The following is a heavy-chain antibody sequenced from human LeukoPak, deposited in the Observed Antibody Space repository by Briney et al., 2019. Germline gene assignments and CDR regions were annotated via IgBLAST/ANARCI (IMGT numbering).Heavy chain of an antibody. CDR2: INHSGST. J-gene: IGHJ4*02. Sequence: SETLSLTCAVYGGSFSGYYWSWIRQPPGKWLEWIGEINHSGSTNYNPSLKSRVTISVDTSKNQFSLKLSSVTAADTAVYYCARQGCSSTSCYFPLLATGIRYFDYWGQGTLVTVSS. CDR3: ARQGCSSTSCYFPLLATGIRYFDY. V-gene: IGHV4-34*01. CDR1: GGSFSGYY. D-gene: IGHD2-2*01.